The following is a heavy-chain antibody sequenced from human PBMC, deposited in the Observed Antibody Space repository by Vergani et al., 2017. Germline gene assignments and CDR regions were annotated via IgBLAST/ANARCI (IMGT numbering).Heavy chain of an antibody. J-gene: IGHJ4*02. V-gene: IGHV4-38-2*01. CDR3: AGRSGIVYDIFSGTQYFFDF. Sequence: QVQLQESGPGLVKPSETLSLTCAVSGDSISSGYYWGWIRQPPGKGLEWIGSIYHSGSTYYNPSLKRRVTISVDTSNNHFSLRLNSLTAADTAVYYCAGRSGIVYDIFSGTQYFFDFWGQGTLVTVSS. CDR2: IYHSGST. CDR1: GDSISSGYY. D-gene: IGHD3-9*01.